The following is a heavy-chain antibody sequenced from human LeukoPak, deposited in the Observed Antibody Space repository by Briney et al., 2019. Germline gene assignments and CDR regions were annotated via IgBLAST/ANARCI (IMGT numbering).Heavy chain of an antibody. CDR1: GFTSSSYA. J-gene: IGHJ3*02. CDR2: ISGSGGST. CDR3: AKDFLFDWLDDAFDI. Sequence: GRSLRLSCAASGFTSSSYAMSWVRQAPGKGLEWVSAISGSGGSTYYADSVKGRFTISRDNSKNTLYLQMNSLRAEDTAVYYCAKDFLFDWLDDAFDIWGQGPMVTVSS. D-gene: IGHD3-9*01. V-gene: IGHV3-23*01.